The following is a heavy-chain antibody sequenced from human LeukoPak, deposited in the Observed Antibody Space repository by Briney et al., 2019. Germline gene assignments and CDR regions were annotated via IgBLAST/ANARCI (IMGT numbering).Heavy chain of an antibody. CDR1: GFTFSSYA. CDR3: ARGGIYPYYFDY. V-gene: IGHV3-23*01. Sequence: GGSLRLSCAASGFTFSSYAMSWVRQAPGKGLEWVSAISGSGGSTYYADSVKGRFTISRDNSKNTLYLQMNSLRAEDTAVYYRARGGIYPYYFDYWGQGTLVTVSS. J-gene: IGHJ4*02. CDR2: ISGSGGST. D-gene: IGHD2/OR15-2a*01.